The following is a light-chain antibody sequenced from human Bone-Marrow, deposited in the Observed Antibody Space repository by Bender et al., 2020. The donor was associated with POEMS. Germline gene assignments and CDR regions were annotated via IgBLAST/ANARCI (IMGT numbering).Light chain of an antibody. CDR3: SSYTTSSLWV. Sequence: QSVLTQPASVSGSPGQSTTISCTGDIGDYNYVSWYQQHPGKAPKLMIYDVSTRPSGVSSRFSGSKSGNTASLTISGLQGEDEADYYCSSYTTSSLWVFGGGTKVTVL. V-gene: IGLV2-14*01. CDR2: DVS. CDR1: DIGDYNY. J-gene: IGLJ3*02.